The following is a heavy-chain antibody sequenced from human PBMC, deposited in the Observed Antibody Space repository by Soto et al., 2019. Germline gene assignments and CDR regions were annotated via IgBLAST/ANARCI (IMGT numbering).Heavy chain of an antibody. CDR2: ISAYNGNT. J-gene: IGHJ5*02. V-gene: IGHV1-18*01. Sequence: ASVKVSCKASGYTFTSYCISWVRQAPGQGLECMGWISAYNGNTNYAQKLQGRVTMTTDTSTSTAYMELRSLRSDDTAVYYCARGYYYDSSGYYYVGGWFDPWGQGTLVTVSS. CDR1: GYTFTSYC. CDR3: ARGYYYDSSGYYYVGGWFDP. D-gene: IGHD3-22*01.